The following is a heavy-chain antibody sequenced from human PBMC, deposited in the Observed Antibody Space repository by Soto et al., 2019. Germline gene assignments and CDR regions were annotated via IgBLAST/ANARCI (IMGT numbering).Heavy chain of an antibody. Sequence: ASVKVSCKASGGTFSSYAISWVRQAPGQGLEWMGGIIPIFGTANYAQKFQGRVTITADESTSTAYMELSSLRSEDTAVYYCARVGDCSSTSCYANNYYYYGMDVWGQGTTVTVSS. CDR2: IIPIFGTA. CDR1: GGTFSSYA. J-gene: IGHJ6*02. CDR3: ARVGDCSSTSCYANNYYYYGMDV. D-gene: IGHD2-2*01. V-gene: IGHV1-69*13.